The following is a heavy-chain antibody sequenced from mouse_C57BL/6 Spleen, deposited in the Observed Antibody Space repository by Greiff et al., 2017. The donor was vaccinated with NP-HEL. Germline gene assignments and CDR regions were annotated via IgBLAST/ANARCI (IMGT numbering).Heavy chain of an antibody. Sequence: DVKLVESGGGLVKPGGSLKLSCAASGFTFSSYAMSWVRQTPEKRLEWVATICDGGSDTYYPANVKGRFTISRDNATNNVYLQRVHLKSEDTASYNDAGDESYGSWFACWGQVTLVTVST. CDR1: GFTFSSYA. D-gene: IGHD1-1*01. CDR2: ICDGGSDT. V-gene: IGHV5-4*01. J-gene: IGHJ3*01. CDR3: AGDESYGSWFAC.